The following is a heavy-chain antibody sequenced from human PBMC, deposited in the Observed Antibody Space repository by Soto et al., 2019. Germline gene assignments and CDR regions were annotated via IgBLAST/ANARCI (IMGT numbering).Heavy chain of an antibody. D-gene: IGHD6-13*01. Sequence: PGESLKISCKGSGYSFTSYWIGWVRQMPGKGLEWMGIIYPGDSDTRYSPSFQGQVTISADKSLSTAYLQWSSLKASDTAMYYCARSPLTIAAADDAFDIWGQGTMFTVSS. J-gene: IGHJ3*02. V-gene: IGHV5-51*01. CDR3: ARSPLTIAAADDAFDI. CDR1: GYSFTSYW. CDR2: IYPGDSDT.